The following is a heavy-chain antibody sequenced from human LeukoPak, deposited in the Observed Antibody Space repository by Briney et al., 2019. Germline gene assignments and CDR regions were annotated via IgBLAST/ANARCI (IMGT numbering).Heavy chain of an antibody. Sequence: GGSLRLSCAASGFTFSSYSMNWVRQAPGKGLEWVSSISSLGTHKYYADSMKGRFTIARDNANNSLVLQMNSLRGEDSAVYYCARIFLTYSGYDLNFFDSWGQGALVTVSS. D-gene: IGHD5-12*01. CDR3: ARIFLTYSGYDLNFFDS. CDR1: GFTFSSYS. V-gene: IGHV3-21*01. J-gene: IGHJ4*02. CDR2: ISSLGTHK.